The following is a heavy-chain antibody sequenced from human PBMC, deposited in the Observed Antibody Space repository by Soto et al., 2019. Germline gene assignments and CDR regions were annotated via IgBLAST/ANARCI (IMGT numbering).Heavy chain of an antibody. V-gene: IGHV3-30-3*01. CDR2: ISYDGSNK. D-gene: IGHD3-22*01. J-gene: IGHJ6*02. CDR1: GFTFSSYA. Sequence: GGSLRLSCAASGFTFSSYAMHWVRQAPGKGLEWVAVISYDGSNKYYADSVKGRFTISRDNSKNTLYLQMNSLRAEDTAVYYCARVGYYYDSSGGQSYYYYGMDLWGQGPTATVPS. CDR3: ARVGYYYDSSGGQSYYYYGMDL.